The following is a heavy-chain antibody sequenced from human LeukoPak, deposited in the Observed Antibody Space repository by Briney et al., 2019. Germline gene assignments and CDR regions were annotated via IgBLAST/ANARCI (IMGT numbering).Heavy chain of an antibody. V-gene: IGHV1-69*01. CDR3: ARAYSPPYYYYGMDV. CDR2: IIPIFGTA. Sequence: GASVKVSCKASGGTFSSYAISWVRQAPGQGLEWMGGIIPIFGTANYAQKFQGRVTITADESTSTAYMELSSLRSEDTAVYYCARAYSPPYYYYGMDVWGQGTTVTVSS. CDR1: GGTFSSYA. D-gene: IGHD4-11*01. J-gene: IGHJ6*02.